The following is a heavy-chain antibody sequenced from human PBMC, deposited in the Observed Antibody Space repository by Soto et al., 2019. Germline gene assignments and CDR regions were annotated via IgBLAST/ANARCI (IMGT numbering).Heavy chain of an antibody. V-gene: IGHV4-34*02. CDR3: GRGFDFVSGGGRVQAMVV. CDR2: INHSGST. Sequence: QVSLQQWGAGLLKPSETLSLTCAVYGGSFNGYYWSWIRHPPGKGLEWIGEINHSGSTNYNPSLKSRVTISVDTSKNQISLRVASVTAADTAVYYCGRGFDFVSGGGRVQAMVVWGQGTTVTVSS. J-gene: IGHJ6*02. CDR1: GGSFNGYY. D-gene: IGHD3-16*01.